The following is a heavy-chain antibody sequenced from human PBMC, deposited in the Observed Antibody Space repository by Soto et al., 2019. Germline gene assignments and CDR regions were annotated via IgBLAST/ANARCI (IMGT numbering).Heavy chain of an antibody. CDR1: GGTFSSYT. Sequence: QVQLVQSGAEVKKPGSSVKVSCKASGGTFSSYTISWVRQAPGQGLEWMGRIIPILGIANYAHKYQGRVTIPADKSTSTAYMELSSLRSEDTAVYYCARDRRRDYYGSGSYECWGQGTLVTVSS. D-gene: IGHD3-10*01. CDR3: ARDRRRDYYGSGSYEC. V-gene: IGHV1-69*08. CDR2: IIPILGIA. J-gene: IGHJ4*02.